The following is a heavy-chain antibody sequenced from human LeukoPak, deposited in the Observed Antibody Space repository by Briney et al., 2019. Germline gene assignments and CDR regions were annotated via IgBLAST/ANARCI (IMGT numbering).Heavy chain of an antibody. V-gene: IGHV4-4*02. CDR1: GGSISSSNW. J-gene: IGHJ4*02. CDR2: IYHSGST. Sequence: SETLSLTCAVSGGSISSSNWWSWVRQPPGKGLEWIGEIYHSGSTNYNPSLKSRVTISVDKSKNQFSLKLSSVTAADTAVYYCARGPLRYFDWLSTGPYYFDYWGQGTLVTVSS. D-gene: IGHD3-9*01. CDR3: ARGPLRYFDWLSTGPYYFDY.